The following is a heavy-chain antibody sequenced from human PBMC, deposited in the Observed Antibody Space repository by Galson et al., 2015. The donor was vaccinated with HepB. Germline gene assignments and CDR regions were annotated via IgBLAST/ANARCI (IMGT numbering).Heavy chain of an antibody. CDR3: ARRDSSSWYYFDF. V-gene: IGHV3-48*01. J-gene: IGHJ4*02. D-gene: IGHD6-13*01. CDR1: GFTFSSYS. Sequence: SLRLSCAASGFTFSSYSMNWVRQAPGKGLEWVSHISSGSKTIYYADSVKGRFTISRDNAENSVYLQMNSLRAEDTAVYFCARRDSSSWYYFDFWGQGTLVTVSS. CDR2: ISSGSKTI.